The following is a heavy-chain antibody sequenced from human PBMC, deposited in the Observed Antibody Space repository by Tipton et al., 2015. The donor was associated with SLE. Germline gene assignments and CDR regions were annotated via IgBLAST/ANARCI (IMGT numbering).Heavy chain of an antibody. CDR2: ISYDGSNK. D-gene: IGHD2-21*02. Sequence: SLRLSCAASGFTFSSYGMHWVRQAPGKGLEWVAVISYDGSNKYYADSVKGRFTISRDNSKNTLYLQMNSLRAEDTAVYYCAISGPVVTASQGYWGQGTLVTVSS. J-gene: IGHJ4*02. V-gene: IGHV3-30*03. CDR3: AISGPVVTASQGY. CDR1: GFTFSSYG.